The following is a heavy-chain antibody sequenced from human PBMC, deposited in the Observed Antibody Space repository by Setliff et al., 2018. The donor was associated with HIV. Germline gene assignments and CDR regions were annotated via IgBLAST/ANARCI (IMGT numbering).Heavy chain of an antibody. D-gene: IGHD3-3*01. CDR3: ARDLGSITIFGVVIQGAFDM. J-gene: IGHJ3*02. CDR1: GYTFSGHY. V-gene: IGHV1-46*01. CDR2: INPSGGST. Sequence: ASVKVSCKASGYTFSGHYMHWVRQAPGQGLEWMGIINPSGGSTNYAQKFQGRVTMTRDTSTSTVYMELSSLRFEDTAVYYCARDLGSITIFGVVIQGAFDMWGQGTMVTVSS.